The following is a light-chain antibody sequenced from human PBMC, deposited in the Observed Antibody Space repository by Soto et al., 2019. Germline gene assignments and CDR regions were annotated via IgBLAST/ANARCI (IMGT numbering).Light chain of an antibody. CDR1: HTITRY. Sequence: DVEFTLSPSSLSASVGDRVTITCRASHTITRYLNWYQQKSGQAPKLLINAASTLRSGVPSSFSGSGSGTDFTLTIDSLQAEDFATYYCQQCYNSPFNFRPGTKVDIK. V-gene: IGKV1-39*01. CDR2: AAS. J-gene: IGKJ3*01. CDR3: QQCYNSPFN.